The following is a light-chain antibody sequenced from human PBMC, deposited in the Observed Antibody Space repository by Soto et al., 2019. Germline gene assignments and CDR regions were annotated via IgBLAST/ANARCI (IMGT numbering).Light chain of an antibody. Sequence: EIVLTQSPGTLSLSPGERATLSCRASQSVSSSYLAWYQQKPGQAPRLIIYGVSRRATGIPDRFSGSGSGTDFTLTITRLEPEDFAVYYCQQYGSSRTFGQGTKVEIK. CDR2: GVS. V-gene: IGKV3-20*01. J-gene: IGKJ1*01. CDR1: QSVSSSY. CDR3: QQYGSSRT.